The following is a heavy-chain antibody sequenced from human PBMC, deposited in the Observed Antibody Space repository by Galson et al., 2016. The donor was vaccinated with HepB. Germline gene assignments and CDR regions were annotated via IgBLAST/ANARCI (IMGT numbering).Heavy chain of an antibody. CDR3: ARDLWRGGRIDY. CDR2: ITIDGSTT. J-gene: IGHJ4*02. Sequence: SLRLSCAASGFTFSNYWMHWVRQAPGKGLVWVSHITIDGSTTTYADSVKGRFTISRDNAKNTLYLQMNSLRAEDTAMYYCARDLWRGGRIDYWGQGTLVTVSP. CDR1: GFTFSNYW. V-gene: IGHV3-74*01. D-gene: IGHD4-23*01.